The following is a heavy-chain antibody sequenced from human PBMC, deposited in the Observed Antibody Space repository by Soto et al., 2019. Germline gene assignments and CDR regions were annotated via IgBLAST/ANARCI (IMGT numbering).Heavy chain of an antibody. V-gene: IGHV4-59*08. CDR1: GGSISSYY. Sequence: QVQLQESGPGLVKPSETLSLTCTVSGGSISSYYWSWIRQPPGKGLEWIGYIYYSGSTNYTPSLKSRVTIPVDTSKNQFSLKLSSVTAADTAVYYCASSRITGHYYYYYMDVWGKGTTVTVSS. J-gene: IGHJ6*03. CDR3: ASSRITGHYYYYYMDV. CDR2: IYYSGST. D-gene: IGHD1-20*01.